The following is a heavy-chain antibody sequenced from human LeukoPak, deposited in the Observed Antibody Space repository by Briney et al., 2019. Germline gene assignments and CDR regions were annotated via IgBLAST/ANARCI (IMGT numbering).Heavy chain of an antibody. V-gene: IGHV4-59*08. J-gene: IGHJ6*02. CDR2: IYYSGST. Sequence: SETLSLTCTVSGGSISSYYWSWIRQPPGKGLVWIGYIYYSGSTNYNPSLKSRVTISVDTSKNQLSLKLSSVTAADTAVYYCARHLGTSAYSYGMDVWGQGTTVTVSS. CDR3: ARHLGTSAYSYGMDV. CDR1: GGSISSYY.